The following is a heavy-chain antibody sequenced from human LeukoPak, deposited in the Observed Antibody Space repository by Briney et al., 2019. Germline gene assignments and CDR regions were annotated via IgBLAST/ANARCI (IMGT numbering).Heavy chain of an antibody. Sequence: GGSLRLSCAASGFTFSSYSMNWVRQAPGKGLEWVSYISSSSSIIYYADSVKGRFTISRDNSKNTLYLQMNSLRAEDTAVYYCAKAGPQEGNVPHWGQGTLVTVSS. V-gene: IGHV3-48*01. CDR3: AKAGPQEGNVPH. CDR1: GFTFSSYS. J-gene: IGHJ1*01. D-gene: IGHD4-23*01. CDR2: ISSSSSII.